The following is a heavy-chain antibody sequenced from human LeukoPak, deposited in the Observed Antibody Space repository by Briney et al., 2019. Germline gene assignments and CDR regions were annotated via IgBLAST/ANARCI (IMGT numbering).Heavy chain of an antibody. J-gene: IGHJ4*02. CDR3: AKGYCSTTSCYIED. D-gene: IGHD2-2*02. Sequence: PGGSLRLSCAASGFTFSSYAMHWVRQAPGKGLEWVAVISYDGSNKYYADSVKGRFTISRDNSKNTLYLQMNSLRAEDTAVYYCAKGYCSTTSCYIEDWGQGTLVTVSS. CDR2: ISYDGSNK. V-gene: IGHV3-30-3*01. CDR1: GFTFSSYA.